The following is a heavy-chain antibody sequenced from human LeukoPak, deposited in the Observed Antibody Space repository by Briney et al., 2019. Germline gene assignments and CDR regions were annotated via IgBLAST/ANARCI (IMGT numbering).Heavy chain of an antibody. CDR2: ISSSSSYI. CDR3: ARDFWYCSSTSCYGGAFDI. J-gene: IGHJ3*02. V-gene: IGHV3-21*01. CDR1: GFTFSSYS. Sequence: PGGSLRLSCAASGFTFSSYSMNWVRQAPGKGLEWVSSISSSSSYIYYAGSVKGRFTISRDNAKNSLYLQMNSLRAEDTAVYYCARDFWYCSSTSCYGGAFDIWGQGTMVTVSS. D-gene: IGHD2-2*01.